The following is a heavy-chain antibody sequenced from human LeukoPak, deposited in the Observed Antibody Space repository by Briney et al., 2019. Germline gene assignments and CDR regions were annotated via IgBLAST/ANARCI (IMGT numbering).Heavy chain of an antibody. Sequence: PSETLSLTCTVSGGSISSSSYYWGWIRQPPGKGLEWIGSIYYSGSTYYNPSLKSRVTISVDTSKNQFSLKLSSVTAADTAVYYCARLQTSGYYFYFDYWGQGTLVTVSS. J-gene: IGHJ4*02. CDR1: GGSISSSSYY. CDR3: ARLQTSGYYFYFDY. CDR2: IYYSGST. V-gene: IGHV4-39*01. D-gene: IGHD3-22*01.